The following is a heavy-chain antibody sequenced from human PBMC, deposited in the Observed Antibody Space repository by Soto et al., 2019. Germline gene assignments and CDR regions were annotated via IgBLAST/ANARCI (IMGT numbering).Heavy chain of an antibody. CDR3: ARDPSIAVAGNYYYYGMDV. J-gene: IGHJ6*02. CDR2: IYYSGST. Sequence: QVQLQESGPGLVKPSETLSLTCTVSGGSISSYYWSWIRQPPGKGLEWIGYIYYSGSTNYNPSLKSRVTISVDTSKNQFSLKLSSVTAADTAVYYCARDPSIAVAGNYYYYGMDVWGQGTTVTVSS. CDR1: GGSISSYY. V-gene: IGHV4-59*01. D-gene: IGHD6-19*01.